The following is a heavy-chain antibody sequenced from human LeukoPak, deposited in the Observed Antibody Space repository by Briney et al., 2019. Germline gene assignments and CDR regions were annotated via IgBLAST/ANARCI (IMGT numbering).Heavy chain of an antibody. J-gene: IGHJ4*02. CDR1: GFTFSTYW. V-gene: IGHV3-7*01. D-gene: IGHD5-24*01. CDR2: IKQDGSET. CDR3: ANGDGFDY. Sequence: PGGSLRLSCATSGFTFSTYWMSWVRQAPGKGLEWVANIKQDGSETYYADSVKGGFTIFRDNAKNSLYLQMDSLRVEDTAVYYCANGDGFDYWGQGTLVIVSS.